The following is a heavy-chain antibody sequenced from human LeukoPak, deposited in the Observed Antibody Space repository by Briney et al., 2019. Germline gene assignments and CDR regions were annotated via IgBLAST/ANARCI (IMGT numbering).Heavy chain of an antibody. J-gene: IGHJ4*02. V-gene: IGHV3-48*03. CDR2: IGSSGTTI. CDR3: ALLAVASDFDY. CDR1: GFPFSIYE. D-gene: IGHD6-13*01. Sequence: GGSLSFSCAVSGFPFSIYEMNWVRQAPGKGLEWVSNIGSSGTTIYYADSVKGRFSISRDNAKSSLYLQMNSLRVEDTAVYYCALLAVASDFDYWGQGALVTVSS.